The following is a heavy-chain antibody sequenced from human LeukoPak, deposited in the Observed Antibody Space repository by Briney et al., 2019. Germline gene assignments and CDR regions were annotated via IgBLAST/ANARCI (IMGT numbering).Heavy chain of an antibody. CDR1: GFTFSCYW. CDR3: ARDADDYGPPIY. V-gene: IGHV3-7*01. J-gene: IGHJ4*02. CDR2: IKQDGSEK. D-gene: IGHD4-17*01. Sequence: PGGSLRLSCAASGFTFSCYWMSWVRQAPGKGLEWVANIKQDGSEKYYVDSVKGRFTISRDNAKNSLYLQMNSLRAEDTAVYYCARDADDYGPPIYWGQGTLVTVSS.